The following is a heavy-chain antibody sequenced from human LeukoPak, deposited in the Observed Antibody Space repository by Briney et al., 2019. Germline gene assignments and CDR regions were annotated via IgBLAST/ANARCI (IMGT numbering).Heavy chain of an antibody. Sequence: PGGSLRLSCAASGFTVSTNYMSWVRQASGKGLVWVSRINSDGSSTSYADSVKGRFTISRDNAKNTLYLQMNSLRAEDTAVYYCARTITYYDFWSGYSYFDYWGQGTLVTVSS. J-gene: IGHJ4*02. D-gene: IGHD3-3*01. CDR1: GFTVSTNY. CDR3: ARTITYYDFWSGYSYFDY. CDR2: INSDGSST. V-gene: IGHV3-74*01.